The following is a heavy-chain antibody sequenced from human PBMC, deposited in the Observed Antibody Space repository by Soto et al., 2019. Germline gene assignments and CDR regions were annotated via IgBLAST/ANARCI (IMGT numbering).Heavy chain of an antibody. J-gene: IGHJ6*03. CDR3: ARSDTAGTFFYYYYYMDV. CDR2: MNPNSGNT. CDR1: GYTFTSYD. Sequence: QVQLVQSGAEVNKPGASVKVSCKASGYTFTSYDINWVRQAAGQGLEWMGWMNPNSGNTGYAQKFQGRVTMTRNTSISTAYMELSSLRSEDTAVYYCARSDTAGTFFYYYYYMDVWGKGTTVTVSS. D-gene: IGHD6-13*01. V-gene: IGHV1-8*01.